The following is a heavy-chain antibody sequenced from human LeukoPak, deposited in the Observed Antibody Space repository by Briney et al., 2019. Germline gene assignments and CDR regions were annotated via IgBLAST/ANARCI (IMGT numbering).Heavy chain of an antibody. J-gene: IGHJ4*02. CDR1: GFTFSSYA. D-gene: IGHD6-13*01. Sequence: GGSLRLSCAASGFTFSSYAMSWVRQAPGKGLEWVSAISGSGGSTYYADSVKGRFIISRDNSKNTLYLQMNSLRAEDTAVYYCARGLGSSWYFDYWGQGTLVTVSS. CDR2: ISGSGGST. V-gene: IGHV3-23*01. CDR3: ARGLGSSWYFDY.